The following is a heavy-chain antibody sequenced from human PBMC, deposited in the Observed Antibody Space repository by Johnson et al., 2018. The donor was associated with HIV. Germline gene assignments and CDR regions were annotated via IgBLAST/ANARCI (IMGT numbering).Heavy chain of an antibody. J-gene: IGHJ3*01. CDR2: ISYDGSDK. V-gene: IGHV3-30*04. CDR3: ARGSSGSFDL. CDR1: GFTFSSYA. Sequence: QVQLVESGGGVVQPGRSLRLSCAASGFTFSSYAMHWVHQAPGKGLEWVAVISYDGSDKYYADSVKGRFTISRDNSKNTLYLQMNSLRAEDTAVYYCARGSSGSFDLWGRGTMVTVSS. D-gene: IGHD6-6*01.